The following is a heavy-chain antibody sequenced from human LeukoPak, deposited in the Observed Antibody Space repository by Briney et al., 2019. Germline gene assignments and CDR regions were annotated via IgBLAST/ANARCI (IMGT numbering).Heavy chain of an antibody. Sequence: SETLSLTCTVSGGSISSFYWSWIRQPAGKGLEWIGHIFTSGSTNYSPSLKSRVTMSVVASKNQFSLKLSSVTAADTAVYYCARGFYDSSGYSSPFDYWGQGTLVTVSS. CDR3: ARGFYDSSGYSSPFDY. D-gene: IGHD3-22*01. CDR1: GGSISSFY. J-gene: IGHJ4*02. CDR2: IFTSGST. V-gene: IGHV4-4*07.